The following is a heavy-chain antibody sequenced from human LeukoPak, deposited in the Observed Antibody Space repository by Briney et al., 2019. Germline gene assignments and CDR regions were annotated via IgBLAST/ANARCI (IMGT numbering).Heavy chain of an antibody. J-gene: IGHJ4*02. CDR3: AKGEAVEGAGDFDY. V-gene: IGHV3-23*01. Sequence: GGSLRLSWAPSAFTSTTYSIKWVRQAPGKGLKWVSTISGSGYSTYYADSVKGRFTISRYTSKNTLYLEMNSLRAEDAAVYYRAKGEAVEGAGDFDYWGQGTLVTVSS. CDR1: AFTSTTYS. D-gene: IGHD6-13*01. CDR2: ISGSGYST.